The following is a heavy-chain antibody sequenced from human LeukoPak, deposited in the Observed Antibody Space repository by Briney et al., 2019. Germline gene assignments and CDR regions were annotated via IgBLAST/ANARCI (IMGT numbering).Heavy chain of an antibody. CDR2: ISSSSSYI. CDR1: GLTFSSYS. V-gene: IGHV3-21*01. Sequence: PGGSLRLSCAASGLTFSSYSMNWVRQAPGKGLEWVSSISSSSSYIYYADSVKGRFTISRDNAKNSLYLQMNSLRAEDTAVYYCAREMATIDHFDYWGQGTLVTVSS. J-gene: IGHJ4*02. CDR3: AREMATIDHFDY.